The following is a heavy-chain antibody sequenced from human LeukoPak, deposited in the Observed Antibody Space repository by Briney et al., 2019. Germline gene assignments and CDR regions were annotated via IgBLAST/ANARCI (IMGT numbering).Heavy chain of an antibody. CDR2: ISGSGGST. Sequence: PGGSLRLSCAASGFTFSSYAMSWVRQAPGKGLEWVSAISGSGGSTYYADSVKGRFTISRDNSKNTLYLQMNSLRAEDTAVYYCAKYCSSTRCRHDWFDPWGQGTLVTVSS. J-gene: IGHJ5*02. CDR3: AKYCSSTRCRHDWFDP. V-gene: IGHV3-23*01. CDR1: GFTFSSYA. D-gene: IGHD2-2*01.